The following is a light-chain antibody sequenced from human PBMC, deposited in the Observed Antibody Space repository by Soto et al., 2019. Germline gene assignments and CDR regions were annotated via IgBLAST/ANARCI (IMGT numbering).Light chain of an antibody. V-gene: IGLV2-14*01. Sequence: QSALTQPASVSGSPGQSITISCTGTSSDVGGYNYVSWYQQHPGKAPKLMIYDVSNRPSGVSNRFSGSKSGNTASLTISGLQAEDEAVYYCSSYTSSSTNYVFGTGTQLTVL. CDR2: DVS. CDR3: SSYTSSSTNYV. CDR1: SSDVGGYNY. J-gene: IGLJ1*01.